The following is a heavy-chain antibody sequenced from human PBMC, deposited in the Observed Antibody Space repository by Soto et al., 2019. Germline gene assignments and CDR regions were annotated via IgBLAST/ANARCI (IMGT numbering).Heavy chain of an antibody. CDR3: AKALPSTGWSKNEY. CDR1: GFTFSTYA. V-gene: IGHV3-23*01. J-gene: IGHJ4*02. Sequence: GGSLRLACEASGFTFSTYAMSWVRQATGEGLEWVSTISGSGGGTYYADSVKGRFTISRDNSKNTLYLQMNSLSAEDTAVYYCAKALPSTGWSKNEYWGQGNLVTVSS. CDR2: ISGSGGGT. D-gene: IGHD6-19*01.